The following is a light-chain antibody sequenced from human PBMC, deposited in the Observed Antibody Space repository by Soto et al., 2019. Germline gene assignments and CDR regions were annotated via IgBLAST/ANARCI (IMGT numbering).Light chain of an antibody. Sequence: QSVLTQPPSVSAAPGQKVTISCSGSSSNIGNNYVSWYQQLPGTAPKLLIYENNKRPSGIPDRFSGSKSGTSATLGITGLQTGDEADYYCGTWDSSLSVLPVFGGGTKLTVL. CDR3: GTWDSSLSVLPV. CDR2: ENN. V-gene: IGLV1-51*02. J-gene: IGLJ3*02. CDR1: SSNIGNNY.